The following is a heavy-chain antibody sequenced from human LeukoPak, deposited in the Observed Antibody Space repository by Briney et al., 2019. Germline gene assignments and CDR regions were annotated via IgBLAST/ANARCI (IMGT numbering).Heavy chain of an antibody. D-gene: IGHD3-22*01. CDR2: IYYSGST. CDR1: GVSISSYY. J-gene: IGHJ4*02. CDR3: ARHDQSRGGYTIGIFDY. V-gene: IGHV4-59*08. Sequence: SETLSLTCTVSGVSISSYYWSWIRQPPGKGLEWIGYIYYSGSTNYSPSLKSRVTISVDTSKNQFSLKLSSVTAADTAVYYCARHDQSRGGYTIGIFDYWGQGTLVTVSS.